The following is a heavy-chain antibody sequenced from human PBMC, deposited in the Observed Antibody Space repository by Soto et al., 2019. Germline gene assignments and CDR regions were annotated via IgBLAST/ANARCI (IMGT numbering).Heavy chain of an antibody. CDR3: AKSLGSSSSRTYAF. CDR2: ISGSGGTT. Sequence: SLRLSCAASGFTFISYSMSWLRQAPGKGLEWVSVISGSGGTTYYADSVKGRFTMSRDSSKNTLFLQMNSLRADDTAVYFCAKSLGSSSSRTYAFWGQGTLVTVSS. V-gene: IGHV3-23*01. CDR1: GFTFISYS. J-gene: IGHJ4*02. D-gene: IGHD6-6*01.